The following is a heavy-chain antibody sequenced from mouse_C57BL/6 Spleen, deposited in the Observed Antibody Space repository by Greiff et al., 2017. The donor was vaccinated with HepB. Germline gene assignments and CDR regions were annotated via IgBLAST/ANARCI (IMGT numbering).Heavy chain of an antibody. J-gene: IGHJ2*01. CDR2: FYPGSGSI. CDR3: ARHGDYYGSTPYYFDY. Sequence: VQLQESGAELVKPGASVKLSCKASGYTFTEYTIHWVKQRSGQGLEWIGWFYPGSGSIKYNEKFKDKATLTADKSSSSVYMELSRLTSEDSAVYFCARHGDYYGSTPYYFDYWGQGTTLTVSS. D-gene: IGHD1-1*01. V-gene: IGHV1-62-2*01. CDR1: GYTFTEYT.